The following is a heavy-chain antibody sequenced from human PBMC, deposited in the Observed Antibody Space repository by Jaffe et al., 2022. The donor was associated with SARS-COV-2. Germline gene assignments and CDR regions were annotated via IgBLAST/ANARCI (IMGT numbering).Heavy chain of an antibody. CDR1: GFTFINYA. CDR2: ISYDGTNK. J-gene: IGHJ4*02. CDR3: ARDRSGYYGSGSYHY. D-gene: IGHD3-10*01. Sequence: QVQLVESGGGVVQPGRSLRLSCAASGFTFINYAMHWVRQAPGKGLEWVAVISYDGTNKFYADSVKGRFTISRDNSKNTVYLQMNSLRAEDTAVYYCARDRSGYYGSGSYHYWGQGTLVTVSS. V-gene: IGHV3-30*04.